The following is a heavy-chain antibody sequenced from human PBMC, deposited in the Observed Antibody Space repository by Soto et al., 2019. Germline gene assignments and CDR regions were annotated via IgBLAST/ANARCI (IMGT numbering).Heavy chain of an antibody. CDR3: ARDGVVAAIDYYYYGMDV. D-gene: IGHD2-15*01. V-gene: IGHV1-2*02. J-gene: IGHJ6*02. Sequence: ASVKVSCKASGYTFTDYYMHWVRQAPGQGLEWMGWINPKTGGTNYVQKLQGRVTMTTDTSTSTAYMELRSLRSDDTAVYYCARDGVVAAIDYYYYGMDVWGQGTTVTVSS. CDR2: INPKTGGT. CDR1: GYTFTDYY.